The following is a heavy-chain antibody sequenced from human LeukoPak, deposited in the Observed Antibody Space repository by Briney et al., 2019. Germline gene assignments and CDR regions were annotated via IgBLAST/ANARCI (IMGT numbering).Heavy chain of an antibody. CDR1: GFTFSSYW. CDR2: IKQDGSEK. J-gene: IGHJ4*02. CDR3: ARDLLYGSGSFLLHDY. Sequence: GGSLRLSCAASGFTFSSYWMSWVRQAPGKGLEWVANIKQDGSEKFYVDVVKGRFTISRDNAKNPLYLQMNSVRAEDTAVYYCARDLLYGSGSFLLHDYWGQGTLVTVSS. D-gene: IGHD3-10*01. V-gene: IGHV3-7*01.